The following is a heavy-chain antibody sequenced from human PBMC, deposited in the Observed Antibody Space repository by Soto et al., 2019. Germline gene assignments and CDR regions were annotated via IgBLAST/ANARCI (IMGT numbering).Heavy chain of an antibody. CDR1: GYTFTSYY. V-gene: IGHV1-46*03. CDR2: INPSGGST. CDR3: ARDRHSNSYYFDY. J-gene: IGHJ4*02. D-gene: IGHD4-4*01. Sequence: QVQLVQSGAEVKKPGASVKVSCKASGYTFTSYYMHWVRQAPGQGLEWMGIINPSGGSTSYAQKFQCRVTMTRDTFTSTVYMELSSLRSEDTAVYYFARDRHSNSYYFDYWGQGTLVTVSS.